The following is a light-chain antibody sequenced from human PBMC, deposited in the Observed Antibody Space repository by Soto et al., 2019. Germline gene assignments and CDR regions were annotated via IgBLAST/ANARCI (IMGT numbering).Light chain of an antibody. V-gene: IGLV2-23*02. CDR1: SSDVGSYNL. J-gene: IGLJ1*01. Sequence: QSALTQPASVSGSPGQSITISCTGTSSDVGSYNLVSWYQQHPGKAPKLMIYEVSKRPSGISNRFSGPKSGNTASLTISGLQAEDEADYYCCSYAGTYAFDVFGTGTKLTVL. CDR2: EVS. CDR3: CSYAGTYAFDV.